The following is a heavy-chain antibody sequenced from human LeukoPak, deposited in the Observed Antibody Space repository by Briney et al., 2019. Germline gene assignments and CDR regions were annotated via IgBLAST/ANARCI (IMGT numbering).Heavy chain of an antibody. CDR1: GGSISSGGYS. CDR2: IYHSGST. V-gene: IGHV4-30-2*01. D-gene: IGHD6-13*01. J-gene: IGHJ4*02. CDR3: ARVVRQQLAFDY. Sequence: SETLSLTCTVSGGSISSGGYSWSWIRQPQGTGLEWIGYIYHSGSTYYNPSLKSRVTISVDRSKNQFSLKLSSVTAADTAVYYCARVVRQQLAFDYWGQGTLVTVSS.